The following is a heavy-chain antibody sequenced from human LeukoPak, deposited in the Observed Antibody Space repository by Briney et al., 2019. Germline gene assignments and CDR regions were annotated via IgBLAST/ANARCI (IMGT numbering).Heavy chain of an antibody. V-gene: IGHV4-4*02. CDR1: GGPISSTNW. J-gene: IGHJ3*02. Sequence: PSETPSLTCAVSGGPISSTNWWSWVRQPPGKGLEWIGEIYHSGSTNYNPSLRSRITISVDKSKDQFSLRLSSVTAADTAVYYCARKIGSSGAFDIWGQGTMVTVSS. CDR3: ARKIGSSGAFDI. CDR2: IYHSGST. D-gene: IGHD1-26*01.